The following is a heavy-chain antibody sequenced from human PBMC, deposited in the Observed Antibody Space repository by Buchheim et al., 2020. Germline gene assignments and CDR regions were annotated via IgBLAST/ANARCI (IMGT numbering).Heavy chain of an antibody. Sequence: QVQLVESGGGVLQPGRSLRLSCAASGFTFSSYGMHWVRQAPGKGLEWVAVISYDGSNKYYADSVKGRFTISRDNSKNTLYLQMNSLRAEDTAVYYCAKDRSSGWYVRPYYYYYGMDVWGQGTT. CDR3: AKDRSSGWYVRPYYYYYGMDV. CDR1: GFTFSSYG. CDR2: ISYDGSNK. V-gene: IGHV3-30*18. D-gene: IGHD6-19*01. J-gene: IGHJ6*02.